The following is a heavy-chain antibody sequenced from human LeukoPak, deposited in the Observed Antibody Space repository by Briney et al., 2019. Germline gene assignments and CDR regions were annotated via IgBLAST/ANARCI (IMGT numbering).Heavy chain of an antibody. CDR2: INPNTGGT. D-gene: IGHD3-22*01. Sequence: GASMKVSCKTSGYTFTAFFLHWVRQAPGQGLEWMGSINPNTGGTTYAQKFQGRVTMTRDTSIGTAHMDLASLRSDDTAVYYCARASYDSSGYPNWFDPWGQGTLVTVSS. CDR1: GYTFTAFF. CDR3: ARASYDSSGYPNWFDP. J-gene: IGHJ5*02. V-gene: IGHV1-2*02.